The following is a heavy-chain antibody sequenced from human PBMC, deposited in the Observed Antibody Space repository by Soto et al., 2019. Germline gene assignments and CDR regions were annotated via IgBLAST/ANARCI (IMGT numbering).Heavy chain of an antibody. CDR3: AKDGYYDSSGYRDY. CDR2: ISGSGGST. D-gene: IGHD3-22*01. V-gene: IGHV3-23*01. J-gene: IGHJ4*02. Sequence: GGSLRLSCAASGFSFSSYAMSWFRQVPVKGLEWVSVISGSGGSTNYADSVKGRFTISRDNSKNTLYLQMNSLRAEDTAVYYCAKDGYYDSSGYRDYWGQGTLVTVSS. CDR1: GFSFSSYA.